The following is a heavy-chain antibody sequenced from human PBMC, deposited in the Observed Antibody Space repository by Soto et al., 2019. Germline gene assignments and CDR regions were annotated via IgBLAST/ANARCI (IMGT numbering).Heavy chain of an antibody. CDR2: INAGNGNT. Sequence: ASVKVSCKASGYTFTSYAMHWVRQAPGQRLEWMGWINAGNGNTKYSQKFQGRVTITRDTSASTAYMELSSLRSEDTAVYYCARSGGITMTWPPRVVESRKKENNWYFDLWGRGTLVTVSS. V-gene: IGHV1-3*01. CDR3: ARSGGITMTWPPRVVESRKKENNWYFDL. CDR1: GYTFTSYA. D-gene: IGHD3-22*01. J-gene: IGHJ2*01.